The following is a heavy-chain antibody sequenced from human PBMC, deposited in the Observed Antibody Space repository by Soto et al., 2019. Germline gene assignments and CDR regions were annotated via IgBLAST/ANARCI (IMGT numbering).Heavy chain of an antibody. D-gene: IGHD3-22*01. CDR1: GLTFSNAW. Sequence: GGSLRLSCAASGLTFSNAWMNWVRQAPGKGLEWVGRIKSKTDGGTTDYAAPVKGRFTISRDDSKNTLYLQMNSLKTEDTAVYYCTTDRDMIVVGYYYGMDVWGQGTTVTVSS. CDR2: IKSKTDGGTT. J-gene: IGHJ6*02. V-gene: IGHV3-15*07. CDR3: TTDRDMIVVGYYYGMDV.